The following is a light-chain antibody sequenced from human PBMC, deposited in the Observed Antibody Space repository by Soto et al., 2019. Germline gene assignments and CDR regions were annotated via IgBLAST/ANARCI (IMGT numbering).Light chain of an antibody. CDR3: QNYNCAPLT. J-gene: IGKJ1*01. Sequence: DIQLTQAPSSLSAYVGDRVTITCRASQGISNYLAWYQQKPGKVPKLLIYGASTLQSGVPSRLSGSRFGTDFTLSISSLQTEDVATDYCQNYNCAPLTFGKGTHVEIE. V-gene: IGKV1-27*01. CDR2: GAS. CDR1: QGISNY.